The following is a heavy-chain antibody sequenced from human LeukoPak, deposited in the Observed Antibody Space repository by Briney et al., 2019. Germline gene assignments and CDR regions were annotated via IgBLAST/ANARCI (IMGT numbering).Heavy chain of an antibody. CDR3: AKILRESMDWLDL. CDR1: GFTSTSYG. J-gene: IGHJ5*02. CDR2: ISDDGKKK. Sequence: GRSLRLSCAASGFTSTSYGMHWVRQAPGKGLEWVALISDDGKKKVYADPVKGRFTISRDNSKKTLYLQMNSLRPEDTAVYYCAKILRESMDWLDLWGQGTRVTVSS. D-gene: IGHD6-6*01. V-gene: IGHV3-30*18.